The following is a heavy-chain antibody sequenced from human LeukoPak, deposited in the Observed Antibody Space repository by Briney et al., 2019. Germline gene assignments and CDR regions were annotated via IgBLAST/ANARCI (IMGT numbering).Heavy chain of an antibody. J-gene: IGHJ5*02. D-gene: IGHD3-10*01. Sequence: SETLSLTCSVSGYSISNGYYWGWIRQPPGKGLEWIGSIYNTGSTYYNPSLKSRVNISLDTSKNQFSLNVRSVTAADTAVYFCARARHYYGSGSYYLNWFDPWGQGTLVTVSS. CDR2: IYNTGST. V-gene: IGHV4-38-2*02. CDR3: ARARHYYGSGSYYLNWFDP. CDR1: GYSISNGYY.